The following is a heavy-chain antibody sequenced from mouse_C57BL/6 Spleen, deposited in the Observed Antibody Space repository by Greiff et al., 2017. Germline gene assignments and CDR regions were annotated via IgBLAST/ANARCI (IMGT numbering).Heavy chain of an antibody. D-gene: IGHD2-1*01. V-gene: IGHV5-17*01. CDR3: AREGGNYVKGYYARDY. J-gene: IGHJ4*01. Sequence: EVKLMESGGGLVKPGGSLKLSCAASGFTFSDYGMHWVRQAPEQGLEWVAYISSGSSTIYYADTVKGRFTISRDNAKNTLFLQMTSLRSEDTAMYYCAREGGNYVKGYYARDYWGQGTSGTVSS. CDR1: GFTFSDYG. CDR2: ISSGSSTI.